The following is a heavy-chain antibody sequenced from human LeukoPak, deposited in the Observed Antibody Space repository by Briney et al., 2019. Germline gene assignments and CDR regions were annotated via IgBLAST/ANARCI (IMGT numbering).Heavy chain of an antibody. D-gene: IGHD6-19*01. CDR1: GGTFSSYA. V-gene: IGHV1-69*05. CDR2: IIPIFGTA. Sequence: GALVKVSCKASGGTFSSYAISWVRQAPGQGLEWMGRIIPIFGTANYAQKFQGRVTITTDESTSTAYMELSSLRSEDTAVYYCASNRRYSSGWYYWFDPWGQGTLVTVSS. J-gene: IGHJ5*02. CDR3: ASNRRYSSGWYYWFDP.